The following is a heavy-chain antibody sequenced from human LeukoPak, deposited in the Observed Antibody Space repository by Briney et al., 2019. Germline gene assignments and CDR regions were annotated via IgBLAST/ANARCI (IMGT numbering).Heavy chain of an antibody. V-gene: IGHV3-74*01. Sequence: GGSLRLSCAASGFTSSSYWMHWVRQAPGKGLVWVSRINSDGSSTSYADSVKGRFTISRDNAKNTLYPQMNSLRAEDTAVYYCARDRYSGSYSDYWGQGTLVTVSS. CDR2: INSDGSST. D-gene: IGHD1-26*01. CDR3: ARDRYSGSYSDY. J-gene: IGHJ4*02. CDR1: GFTSSSYW.